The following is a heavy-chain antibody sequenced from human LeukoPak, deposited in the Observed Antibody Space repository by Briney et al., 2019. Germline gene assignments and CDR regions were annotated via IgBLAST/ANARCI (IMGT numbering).Heavy chain of an antibody. CDR1: GGSIDKSSHY. J-gene: IGHJ4*02. CDR2: IYHSGTT. V-gene: IGHV4-39*01. CDR3: ARHSLRDTDLVHNPFDY. D-gene: IGHD5-18*01. Sequence: PSETLSLTCEVSGGSIDKSSHYWGWIRQPPGEGLEWIGSIYHSGTTYYNPSLKSRVTISVDTSKNQFSLKLSSVTAADTAVYYCARHSLRDTDLVHNPFDYWGQGTLVTVSS.